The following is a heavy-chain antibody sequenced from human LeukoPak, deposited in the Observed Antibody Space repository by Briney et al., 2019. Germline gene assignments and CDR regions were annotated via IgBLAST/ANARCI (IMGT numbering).Heavy chain of an antibody. D-gene: IGHD3-22*01. CDR2: IKSKTDGGTT. CDR3: TTSMYYYDSSGYYSNDY. V-gene: IGHV3-15*01. Sequence: SWIRQPPGKGLEWVGRIKSKTDGGTTDYAAPVKGRFTISRDDSKNTLYLQMNSLKTEDTAVYYCTTSMYYYDSSGYYSNDYWGQGTLVTVSS. J-gene: IGHJ4*02.